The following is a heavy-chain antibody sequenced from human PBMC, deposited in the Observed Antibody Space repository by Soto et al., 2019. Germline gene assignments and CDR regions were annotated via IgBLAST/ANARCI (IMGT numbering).Heavy chain of an antibody. CDR2: INHSGST. J-gene: IGHJ5*02. CDR1: GNSISSYSYY. CDR3: ARGLIAVAGMEAWFDP. D-gene: IGHD6-19*01. Sequence: PSKTLSLTCTVSGNSISSYSYYWSWIRQPPGKGLEWIGEINHSGSTNYNTSLKSRVTISVDTSKNQFSLKLSSVTAADTAVYYCARGLIAVAGMEAWFDPWGQGTLVTVSS. V-gene: IGHV4-39*07.